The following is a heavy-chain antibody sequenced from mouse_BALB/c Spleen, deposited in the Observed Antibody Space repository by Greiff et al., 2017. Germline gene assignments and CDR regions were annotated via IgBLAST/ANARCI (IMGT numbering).Heavy chain of an antibody. V-gene: IGHV14-4*02. J-gene: IGHJ3*01. CDR3: NARGGNYVAY. Sequence: VQLQQSGAELVRSGASVKLSCTASGFNIKDYYMHWVKQRPEQGLEWIGWIDPENGDTEYAPKFQGKATMTADTSSNTAYLQLSSLTSEDTAVYYCNARGGNYVAYWGQGTLVTVSA. CDR1: GFNIKDYY. CDR2: IDPENGDT. D-gene: IGHD2-1*01.